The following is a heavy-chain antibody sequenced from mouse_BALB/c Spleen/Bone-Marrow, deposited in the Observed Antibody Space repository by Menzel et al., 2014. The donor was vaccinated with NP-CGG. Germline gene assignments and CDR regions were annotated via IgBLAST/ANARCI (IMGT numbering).Heavy chain of an antibody. CDR2: IYPGNVNT. CDR1: GYTFTSYY. V-gene: IGHV1S56*01. J-gene: IGHJ4*01. Sequence: QVQLKESGPELVKPGASVRISCKASGYTFTSYYIHWVKQRPGQGLEWIGWIYPGNVNTKYNEKFEGKATLTADKSSSTAYMQVSSLTSEDSAVYFCARSYDYDGNYAMDYWGQGTSVTVSS. D-gene: IGHD2-4*01. CDR3: ARSYDYDGNYAMDY.